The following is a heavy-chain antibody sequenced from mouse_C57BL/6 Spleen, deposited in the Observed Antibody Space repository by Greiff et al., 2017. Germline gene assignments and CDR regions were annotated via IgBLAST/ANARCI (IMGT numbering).Heavy chain of an antibody. Sequence: EVQLQQSGPELVKPGASVKISCKASGYTFTDYYMNWVKQSHGKSLEWIGDINPNNGGTSYNQKFKGKATLTVDKSSSTAYMELRSLTSEDSAVYYCARTCYYEYDEGKFDYWGQGTTLTVSS. J-gene: IGHJ2*01. CDR2: INPNNGGT. D-gene: IGHD2-4*01. CDR3: ARTCYYEYDEGKFDY. V-gene: IGHV1-26*01. CDR1: GYTFTDYY.